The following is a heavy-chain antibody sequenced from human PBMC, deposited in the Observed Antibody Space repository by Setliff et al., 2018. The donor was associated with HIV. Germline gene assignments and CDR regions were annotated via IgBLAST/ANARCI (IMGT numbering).Heavy chain of an antibody. CDR3: AREGDGIDF. CDR1: GGSFSGYY. V-gene: IGHV4-34*01. CDR2: INHSGST. Sequence: PSETLSLTCAVYGGSFSGYYWSWIRQSPGKGLEWIGEINHSGSTNYNPSLKSRATISLDASKNKISLKLTSVTSADTAVYYCAREGDGIDFWGQGTLVTVSS. D-gene: IGHD2-21*02. J-gene: IGHJ4*02.